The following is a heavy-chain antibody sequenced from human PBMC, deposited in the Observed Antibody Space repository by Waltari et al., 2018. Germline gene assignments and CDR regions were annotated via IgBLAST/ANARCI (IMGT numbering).Heavy chain of an antibody. Sequence: QVQLVESGGGVVQPGGSLRLSCAASGFTFSSYGMHWVRQAPGKGLEWVAFIRYDGSNKYYADSVKGRFTISRDNSKNTLYLQMNSLRAEDTAVYYCAKEIISHDYGGNSFDYWGQGTLVTVSS. CDR1: GFTFSSYG. J-gene: IGHJ4*02. D-gene: IGHD2-21*02. CDR2: IRYDGSNK. CDR3: AKEIISHDYGGNSFDY. V-gene: IGHV3-30*02.